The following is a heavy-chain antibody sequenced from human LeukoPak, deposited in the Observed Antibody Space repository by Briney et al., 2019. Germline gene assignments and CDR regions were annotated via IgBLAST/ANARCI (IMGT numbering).Heavy chain of an antibody. D-gene: IGHD3-10*01. CDR3: ARDYGRSRDYGMDV. J-gene: IGHJ6*02. CDR1: GFTLSNYW. Sequence: GSLRLSCAASGFTLSNYWMHWVRQAPGKGLVWVSRVNADGSSASYADSVKGRFTISRDNAKNTLYLQMNSLRAEDTAMYYCARDYGRSRDYGMDVWGQGTTVTVSS. V-gene: IGHV3-74*01. CDR2: VNADGSSA.